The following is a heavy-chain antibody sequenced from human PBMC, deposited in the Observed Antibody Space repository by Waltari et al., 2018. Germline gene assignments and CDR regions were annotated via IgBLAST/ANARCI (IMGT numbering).Heavy chain of an antibody. Sequence: QLQLQESGPGLVKPSETLSLTCSVSGVSITSNRHYWGWIRQPPGQGLEGIGTMSYSGATQRSPALNSRVTIARDTSKNQLSLKLGSVTAADTAVYYCATYIGASVGTAAFDVWGQGTMVTVSS. CDR3: ATYIGASVGTAAFDV. J-gene: IGHJ3*01. V-gene: IGHV4-39*01. CDR1: GVSITSNRHY. CDR2: MSYSGAT. D-gene: IGHD5-12*01.